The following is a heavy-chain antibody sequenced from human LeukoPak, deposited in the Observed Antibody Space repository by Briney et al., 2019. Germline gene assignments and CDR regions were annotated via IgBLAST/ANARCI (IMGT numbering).Heavy chain of an antibody. D-gene: IGHD6-13*01. CDR3: ARDPLAAASTCWFDH. Sequence: ASVKVSCKASGGTFSSYAISWVRQAPGQGLEWMEWMNPNSGNTGDAQKFQGRVTMTRNTSISTAYMELSSLRSEDTAVYYCARDPLAAASTCWFDHWGQGTLVNVSS. CDR1: GGTFSSYA. V-gene: IGHV1-8*02. CDR2: MNPNSGNT. J-gene: IGHJ5*02.